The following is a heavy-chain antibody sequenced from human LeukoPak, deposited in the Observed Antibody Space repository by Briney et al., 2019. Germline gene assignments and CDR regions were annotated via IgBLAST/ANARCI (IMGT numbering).Heavy chain of an antibody. V-gene: IGHV4-61*02. CDR3: ARIYSGAFDT. CDR2: IYTSGST. Sequence: SQTLSLTCTVSGGSISSGSYYWSWIRQPAGKGLEWIGRIYTSGSTNYNPSLKSRVTMSVDRSKNQFSLKLNSVTAADTAVYYCARIYSGAFDTWGQGTMVTVSS. CDR1: GGSISSGSYY. D-gene: IGHD2-21*01. J-gene: IGHJ3*02.